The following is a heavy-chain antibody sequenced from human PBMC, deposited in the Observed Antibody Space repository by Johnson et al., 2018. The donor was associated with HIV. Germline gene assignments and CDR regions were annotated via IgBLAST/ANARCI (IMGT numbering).Heavy chain of an antibody. Sequence: VQLVESGGGLVQPGRSLRLSCTASGFTFGDYALNWFRQAPGKGLEWVSGISWSSGMIGYADSVKGRFTISRDNSKNTLYIQMNSLRAEDTAVYYCALVLGALPGAFDIWGQGTLVTVSS. CDR1: GFTFGDYA. CDR2: ISWSSGMI. D-gene: IGHD3-16*01. J-gene: IGHJ3*02. V-gene: IGHV3-9*01. CDR3: ALVLGALPGAFDI.